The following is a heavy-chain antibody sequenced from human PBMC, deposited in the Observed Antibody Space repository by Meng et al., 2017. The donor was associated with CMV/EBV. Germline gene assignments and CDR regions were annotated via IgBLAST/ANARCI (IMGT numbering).Heavy chain of an antibody. V-gene: IGHV3-21*01. D-gene: IGHD2-2*01. CDR3: ARDPIVVVPAALIGDAFDI. CDR1: GFTFSSYS. CDR2: ISSSSSYI. J-gene: IGHJ3*02. Sequence: GESLKISCAASGFTFSSYSMNWVRQAPGKGLEWVSSISSSSSYIYYADSVKGRFTISRDNAKNSLYLQMNSLRAEDTAVHYCARDPIVVVPAALIGDAFDIWGQGTMVTVSS.